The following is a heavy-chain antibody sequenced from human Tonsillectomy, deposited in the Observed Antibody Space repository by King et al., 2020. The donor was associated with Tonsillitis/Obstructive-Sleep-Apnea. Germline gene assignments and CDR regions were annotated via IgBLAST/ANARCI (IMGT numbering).Heavy chain of an antibody. D-gene: IGHD2-15*01. V-gene: IGHV3-15*07. Sequence: QLVQSGGGLVKPGGSLRLSCAASGFTFSNAWMNWVRQAPGKGLEWVGRIKSKTDGGTTDYAAPVKGRFTISRDDSKNTLYLQMNSLKTEDTAVYYCTTVNGGGRYDYYYYGMDVWGQGTTVTVSS. J-gene: IGHJ6*02. CDR1: GFTFSNAW. CDR2: IKSKTDGGTT. CDR3: TTVNGGGRYDYYYYGMDV.